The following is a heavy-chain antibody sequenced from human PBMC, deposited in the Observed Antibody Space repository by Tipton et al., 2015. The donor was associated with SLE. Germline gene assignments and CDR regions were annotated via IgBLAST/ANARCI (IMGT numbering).Heavy chain of an antibody. V-gene: IGHV1-69*01. Sequence: QSGPEVKKPGSSVKVSCKASGGTFSSYAISWVRQAPGQGLEWMGGIIPIFGTANYAQKFQGRVTITADESTSTAYMELSSLRSDDTAIYYCARHPVAGYTYYMDVWGTGTTVTVSS. CDR2: IIPIFGTA. CDR1: GGTFSSYA. D-gene: IGHD5-24*01. J-gene: IGHJ6*03. CDR3: ARHPVAGYTYYMDV.